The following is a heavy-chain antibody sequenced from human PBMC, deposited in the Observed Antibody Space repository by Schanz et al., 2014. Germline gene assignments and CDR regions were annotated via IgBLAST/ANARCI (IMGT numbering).Heavy chain of an antibody. V-gene: IGHV1-69*04. Sequence: QVHLVQSGAEVKEPGSSVKVSCKPSGGTFVTFFFTWVRQAPGQGPQWMGRISPLLGVANYAQEFQGRLTITADTSTSTAYMELSSLRSEDTAVYYCARELCSSTTCYVRYDPWGQGTLVTVSS. CDR1: GGTFVTFF. CDR2: ISPLLGVA. D-gene: IGHD2-2*01. J-gene: IGHJ5*02. CDR3: ARELCSSTTCYVRYDP.